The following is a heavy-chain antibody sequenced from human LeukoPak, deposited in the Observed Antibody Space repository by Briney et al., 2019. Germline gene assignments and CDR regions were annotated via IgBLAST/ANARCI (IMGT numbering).Heavy chain of an antibody. V-gene: IGHV4-59*01. CDR3: ATNLRQSFDY. CDR2: IYYSGST. D-gene: IGHD1-14*01. J-gene: IGHJ4*02. Sequence: SETLSLTCTVSGGSISSYYWSWIRQPPGKGLEWIGYIYYSGSTNYNPSLKSRVTISVDTSKNQFSLRLSSVTAADTAVYYCATNLRQSFDYWGQGTLVTVSS. CDR1: GGSISSYY.